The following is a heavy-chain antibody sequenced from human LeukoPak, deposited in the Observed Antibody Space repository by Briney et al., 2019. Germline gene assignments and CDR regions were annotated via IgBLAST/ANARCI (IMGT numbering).Heavy chain of an antibody. Sequence: GGSLRLSCAASGFSFSSSAMSWVRQAPGKGLEWVSAISGSGGNTYYAGSVKGRFTIFRDNSKNMLYLQMNSLRTEDTALYYCASQKANFYDSSGDVWGQGTTVTVSS. CDR2: ISGSGGNT. CDR3: ASQKANFYDSSGDV. CDR1: GFSFSSSA. D-gene: IGHD3-22*01. V-gene: IGHV3-23*01. J-gene: IGHJ6*02.